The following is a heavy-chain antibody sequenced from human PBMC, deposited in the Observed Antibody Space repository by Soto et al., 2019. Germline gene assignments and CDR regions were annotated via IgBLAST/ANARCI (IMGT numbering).Heavy chain of an antibody. J-gene: IGHJ3*02. CDR2: ISYDGSNK. CDR3: ATLGSGYIDAFDI. V-gene: IGHV3-30*03. D-gene: IGHD5-18*01. Sequence: QVQLVESGGGVVQPGRSLRLSCAASGFTFSSYGMHWVRQAPGKGLEWVAVISYDGSNKYYADSVKGRFTISRDNSKNTLYLQMNSLGAEDTAVYYCATLGSGYIDAFDIWGQGTMVTVSS. CDR1: GFTFSSYG.